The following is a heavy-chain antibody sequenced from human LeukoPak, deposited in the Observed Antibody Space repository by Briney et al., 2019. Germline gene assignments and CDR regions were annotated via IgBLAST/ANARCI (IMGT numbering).Heavy chain of an antibody. CDR2: ISNSSPNI. Sequence: PGGFLRLSRAASGFTFISYSMNWVRQAPGKGLEWVSSISNSSPNIYYADSVKGRFTISRDSAKDSLFLQMNSLRAEDTAVYYCARALHDSSGYYFDYWGQGTLVTVSS. D-gene: IGHD3-22*01. CDR3: ARALHDSSGYYFDY. J-gene: IGHJ4*02. CDR1: GFTFISYS. V-gene: IGHV3-21*01.